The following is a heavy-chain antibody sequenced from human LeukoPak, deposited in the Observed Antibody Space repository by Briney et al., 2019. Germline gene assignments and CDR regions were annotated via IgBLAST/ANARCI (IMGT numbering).Heavy chain of an antibody. Sequence: GGSLRLSCAASGFTFSSYAMSWVRQAPGKGLEWVSAISGSGGSTYYADSVKGRFTISRDNSKNTPYLQMNSLGAEDTAVYYCAKDLSSSKTHRWFQPWGQGTLVPVSS. CDR1: GFTFSSYA. V-gene: IGHV3-23*01. D-gene: IGHD1-14*01. CDR2: ISGSGGST. J-gene: IGHJ5*02. CDR3: AKDLSSSKTHRWFQP.